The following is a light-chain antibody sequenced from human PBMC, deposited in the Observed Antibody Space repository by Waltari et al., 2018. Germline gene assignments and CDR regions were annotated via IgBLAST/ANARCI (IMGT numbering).Light chain of an antibody. CDR3: QHYVRLPVT. V-gene: IGKV3-20*01. J-gene: IGKJ1*01. CDR1: QSVGRS. Sequence: EIVLTQSPGTLSLSPGERATLSCWASQSVGRSLAWYQQKRGQAPRLLIYGACTRATGVPDRFSGSGSGTDFSLTISRLEPEDFAVYYCQHYVRLPVTFGQGTKVEI. CDR2: GAC.